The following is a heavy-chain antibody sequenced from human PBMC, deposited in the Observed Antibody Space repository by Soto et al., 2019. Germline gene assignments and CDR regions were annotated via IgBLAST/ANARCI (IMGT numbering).Heavy chain of an antibody. CDR1: GGTFSSYA. CDR2: IIPIFGTA. D-gene: IGHD5-18*01. Sequence: SVKVSCKASGGTFSSYAISWVRQAPGQGLEWMGGIIPIFGTANYAQKFQGRVTITADESTSTAYMELSSLRSEDTAVYYCARVRSLRGYSYGYLPGYFDYWGQGTLVTVST. CDR3: ARVRSLRGYSYGYLPGYFDY. J-gene: IGHJ4*02. V-gene: IGHV1-69*13.